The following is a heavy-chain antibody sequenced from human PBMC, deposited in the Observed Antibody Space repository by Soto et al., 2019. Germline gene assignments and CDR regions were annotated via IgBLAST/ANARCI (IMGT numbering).Heavy chain of an antibody. CDR3: AREGGSNIGQAAGAFDI. D-gene: IGHD1-26*01. J-gene: IGHJ3*02. CDR1: GGSISSGGYY. Sequence: PSETLSLTCTVSGGSISSGGYYWSWIRQHPGKGLEWIGYIYYSGSTYYNPSLKSRVTISVDTSKNQFSLKLSSVTAADTAVYYCAREGGSNIGQAAGAFDIWGQGKMVTVSS. V-gene: IGHV4-31*03. CDR2: IYYSGST.